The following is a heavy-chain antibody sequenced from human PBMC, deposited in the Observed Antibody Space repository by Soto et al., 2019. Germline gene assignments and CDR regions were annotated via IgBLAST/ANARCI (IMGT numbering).Heavy chain of an antibody. CDR1: GGTLRTYA. CDR2: IIPFFGTE. V-gene: IGHV1-69*12. J-gene: IGHJ6*02. D-gene: IGHD6-19*01. Sequence: QVQLLQSGAEVKKPGSSVRVSCEASGGTLRTYAISWVRQAPGQGLEWMGEIIPFFGTENYAQKFQGRVTITADESTTTDYMDLRSLRSEDKAVYYCAKGAVAGTPTTYYYYGMDVWGQGSTVTVSS. CDR3: AKGAVAGTPTTYYYYGMDV.